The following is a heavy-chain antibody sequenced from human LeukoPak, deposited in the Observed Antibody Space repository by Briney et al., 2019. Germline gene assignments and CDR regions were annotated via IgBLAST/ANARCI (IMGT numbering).Heavy chain of an antibody. V-gene: IGHV3-30*18. J-gene: IGHJ6*02. Sequence: PGGSLRLSCAASGFTFSSYGMHWVRQAPGKGLEWVAVISYDGSNKYYADSVKGRFTISRDNSKNTLYLQMNSLRAEDTAVYYCAKDDQWLAYYYYGMDVWGQGTTSPSP. D-gene: IGHD6-19*01. CDR1: GFTFSSYG. CDR2: ISYDGSNK. CDR3: AKDDQWLAYYYYGMDV.